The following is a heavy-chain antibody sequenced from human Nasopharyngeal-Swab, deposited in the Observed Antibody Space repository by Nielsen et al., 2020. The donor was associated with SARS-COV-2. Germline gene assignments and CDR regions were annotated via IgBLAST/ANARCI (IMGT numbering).Heavy chain of an antibody. J-gene: IGHJ6*03. Sequence: WIRQPPGKGLEWIGEVYHSGSTNYNPSLKSRVTISVDKSKNQFSLKLSSVTAADTAAYYCARERLGYCSSTSCYGGERYYYYYYMDVWGKGTTVTVSS. CDR3: ARERLGYCSSTSCYGGERYYYYYYMDV. V-gene: IGHV4-4*02. D-gene: IGHD2-2*01. CDR2: VYHSGST.